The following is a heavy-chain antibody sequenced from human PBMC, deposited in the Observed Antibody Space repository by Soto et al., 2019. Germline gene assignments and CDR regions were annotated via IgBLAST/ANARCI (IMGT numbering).Heavy chain of an antibody. CDR1: GFTVSNNH. D-gene: IGHD5-18*01. J-gene: IGHJ4*02. Sequence: VQLVESGGGLIQPGGSLRLSCAASGFTVSNNHMTWVRQAPGRGPEWVSTIYYNGNTYYADSVKGRFTISRDNFKNILYLLMNSLRAGYSHVYFCLRVLASAMVGYWGQGTLVTVSS. V-gene: IGHV3-53*01. CDR3: LRVLASAMVGY. CDR2: IYYNGNT.